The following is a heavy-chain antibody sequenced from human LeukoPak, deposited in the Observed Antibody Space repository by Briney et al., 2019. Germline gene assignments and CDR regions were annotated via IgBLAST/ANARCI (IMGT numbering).Heavy chain of an antibody. CDR2: IYYSGST. CDR3: AREDSSGWYEASYYYMDV. CDR1: GGSISSYY. D-gene: IGHD6-19*01. V-gene: IGHV4-59*01. J-gene: IGHJ6*03. Sequence: PSETLSLTCTVSGGSISSYYWSWIRQPPGKGLEWIGYIYYSGSTNYNPSLKSRVTISVDTSKNQFSLKLSSVTAADTAVYYCAREDSSGWYEASYYYMDVWGKGTTVTISS.